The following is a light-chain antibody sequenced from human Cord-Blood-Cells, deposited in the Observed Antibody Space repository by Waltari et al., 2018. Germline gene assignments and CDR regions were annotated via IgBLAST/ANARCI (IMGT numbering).Light chain of an antibody. CDR2: GAS. Sequence: EIVMTQSPATLSVSPGERATLSCRASQSVSSNLAWYQQKPAQAPRLLIYGASTRATGIPARFSGSGSGREFTLTISSLQSEDFAVNYCQQYNNWPYSFGQGTKLEIK. J-gene: IGKJ2*03. V-gene: IGKV3-15*01. CDR1: QSVSSN. CDR3: QQYNNWPYS.